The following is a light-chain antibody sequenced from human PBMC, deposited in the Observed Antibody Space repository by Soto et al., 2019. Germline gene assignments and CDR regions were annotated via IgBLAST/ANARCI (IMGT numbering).Light chain of an antibody. J-gene: IGLJ1*01. V-gene: IGLV2-14*01. CDR3: SSYKSISTLPYV. CDR2: DVN. Sequence: QSALTQPASVSGSPGQSITISCTGTSSDVGGYNLVSWYQQYPDKAPNLMIFDVNTRPPGVSNRFSCSTSGNTASLTISGLQSEDESDYYCSSYKSISTLPYVYGTGTKLTVL. CDR1: SSDVGGYNL.